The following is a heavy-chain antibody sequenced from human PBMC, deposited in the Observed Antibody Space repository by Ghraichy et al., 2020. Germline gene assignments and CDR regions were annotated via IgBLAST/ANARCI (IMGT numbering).Heavy chain of an antibody. CDR1: GGSISSSSYY. CDR2: IYYSGST. V-gene: IGHV4-39*01. J-gene: IGHJ6*02. CDR3: VRLDAGGYDSFYYYFYGMDV. Sequence: SETLSLTCTVSGGSISSSSYYWGWIRQPPGKGLEWIGSIYYSGSTYYNPSLKSRVTISVDTSKNQFSLRLSSVTAADTAVYYCVRLDAGGYDSFYYYFYGMDVWGQGTTVTVSS. D-gene: IGHD5-12*01.